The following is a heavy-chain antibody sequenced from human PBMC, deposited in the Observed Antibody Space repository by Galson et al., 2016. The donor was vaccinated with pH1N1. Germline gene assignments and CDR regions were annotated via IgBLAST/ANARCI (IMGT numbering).Heavy chain of an antibody. J-gene: IGHJ4*02. D-gene: IGHD3-9*01. CDR1: GFNFTNYW. CDR3: ARRYFDY. CDR2: INQDGDKK. V-gene: IGHV3-7*01. Sequence: SLRLSCAASGFNFTNYWMQWVSQAPGKGLQWVANINQDGDKKYYVGSVEGRFNISRDNAKNSLYRQMNNLRDEDTAMYFCARRYFDYWGQGALVTVSS.